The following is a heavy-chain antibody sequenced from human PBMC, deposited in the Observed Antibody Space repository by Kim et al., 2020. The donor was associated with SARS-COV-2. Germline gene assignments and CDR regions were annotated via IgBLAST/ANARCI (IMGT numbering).Heavy chain of an antibody. Sequence: SLKSRVTISVDTSKNQFSLKLSSVTAADTAVYYCVCDYIWGSYRSGAFDIWGQGTMVTVSS. V-gene: IGHV4-31*02. CDR3: VCDYIWGSYRSGAFDI. D-gene: IGHD3-16*02. J-gene: IGHJ3*02.